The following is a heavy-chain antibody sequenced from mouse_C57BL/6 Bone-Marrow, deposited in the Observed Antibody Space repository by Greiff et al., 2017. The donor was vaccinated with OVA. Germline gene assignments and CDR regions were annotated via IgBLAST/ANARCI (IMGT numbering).Heavy chain of an antibody. J-gene: IGHJ4*01. CDR3: ARSPVVATDYAMDY. D-gene: IGHD1-1*01. V-gene: IGHV1-18*01. CDR2: INPNNGGT. Sequence: EVQLQQSGPELVKPGASVKIPCKASGYTFTDYNMDWVKQSHGKSLEWIGDINPNNGGTIYNQKFKGKATLTVDKSSSTAYMELRSLTSEDTAVYYCARSPVVATDYAMDYWGQGTSVTVSS. CDR1: GYTFTDYN.